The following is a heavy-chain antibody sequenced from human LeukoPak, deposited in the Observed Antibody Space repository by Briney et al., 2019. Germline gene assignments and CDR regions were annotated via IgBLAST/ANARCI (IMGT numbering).Heavy chain of an antibody. CDR3: ARVYWGGDCYHDAFDI. V-gene: IGHV1-69*05. CDR1: GGTFSSYA. J-gene: IGHJ3*02. Sequence: GASVKVSCKASGGTFSSYAISWVRQAPGQGLEWMGGIIPIFGTANYAQKFQGRVTITTDESTSTAYMELSSLRSEDTAVYYCARVYWGGDCYHDAFDIWGQGTMVTVSS. D-gene: IGHD2-21*02. CDR2: IIPIFGTA.